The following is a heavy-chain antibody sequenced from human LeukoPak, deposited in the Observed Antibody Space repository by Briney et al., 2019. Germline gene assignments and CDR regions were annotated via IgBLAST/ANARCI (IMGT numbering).Heavy chain of an antibody. CDR3: ARTDDIVVVPAARYYYYGMDV. D-gene: IGHD2-2*01. CDR2: IYHSGST. V-gene: IGHV4-4*02. CDR1: GGSISSSNW. Sequence: SGTLSLTCAVSGGSISSSNWWSWVRQPPGKGLEWIGEIYHSGSTNYNPSLKSRVTISVDKSKNQFSLKLSSVTAPDTAVYYCARTDDIVVVPAARYYYYGMDVWGQGTTVTVSS. J-gene: IGHJ6*02.